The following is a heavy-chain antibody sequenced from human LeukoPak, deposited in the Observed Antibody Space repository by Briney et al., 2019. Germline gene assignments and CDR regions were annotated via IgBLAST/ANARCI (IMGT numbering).Heavy chain of an antibody. Sequence: SETLSLTCAVSGGSISSSSYYWGWIRQPPGKGLEWIGSIYYSGSTYYNPSLKSRVTISVDTSKNQFSLKLSSVTAADTAVYYCARVKLGYSGYDSTYYFDYWGQGTLVTVSS. CDR2: IYYSGST. CDR1: GGSISSSSYY. J-gene: IGHJ4*02. V-gene: IGHV4-39*07. D-gene: IGHD5-12*01. CDR3: ARVKLGYSGYDSTYYFDY.